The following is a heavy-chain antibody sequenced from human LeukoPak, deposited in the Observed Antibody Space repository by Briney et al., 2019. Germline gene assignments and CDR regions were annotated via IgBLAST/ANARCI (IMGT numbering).Heavy chain of an antibody. V-gene: IGHV5-51*01. CDR3: ARPGTSHASDV. CDR1: GYSFTSYW. Sequence: TGESLKISCRGSGYSFTSYWIGWVRQMPGKGLEWTGIIYPGDSDTRYSPSLQGQVTISADKSISTAYLQWSSLKASDTAMYYCARPGTSHASDVWGQGTMVTVSS. D-gene: IGHD1-7*01. CDR2: IYPGDSDT. J-gene: IGHJ3*01.